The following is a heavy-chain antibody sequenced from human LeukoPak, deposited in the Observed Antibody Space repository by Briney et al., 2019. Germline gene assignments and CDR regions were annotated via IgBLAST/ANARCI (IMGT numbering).Heavy chain of an antibody. CDR1: GFTFSSYG. CDR2: IWYDGSNK. CDR3: AKEITVYDSSGYHNYFDY. Sequence: GGSLRLSCAASGFTFSSYGMHWVRQAPGKGLEWVAVIWYDGSNKYYADSVKGRFTISRDNAKNSLYLQMNSLRAEDMALYYCAKEITVYDSSGYHNYFDYWGQGTLVTVSS. D-gene: IGHD3-22*01. J-gene: IGHJ4*02. V-gene: IGHV3-33*03.